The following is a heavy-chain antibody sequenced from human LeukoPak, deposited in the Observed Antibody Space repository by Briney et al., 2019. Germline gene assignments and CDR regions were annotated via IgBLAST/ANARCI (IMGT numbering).Heavy chain of an antibody. CDR3: ARGTYYYGSGSYYPDAFDI. CDR1: GYTFTGYY. CDR2: IIPIFGTA. V-gene: IGHV1-69*05. J-gene: IGHJ3*02. Sequence: GASVKVSCKASGYTFTGYYMHWVRQAPGQGLEWMGGIIPIFGTANYAQKFQGRVTITTDESTSTAYMELSSLRSEDTAVYYCARGTYYYGSGSYYPDAFDIWGQGTMVTVSS. D-gene: IGHD3-10*01.